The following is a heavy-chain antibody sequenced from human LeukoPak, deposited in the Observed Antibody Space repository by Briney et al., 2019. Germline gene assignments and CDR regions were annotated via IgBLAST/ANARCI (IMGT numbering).Heavy chain of an antibody. V-gene: IGHV3-53*01. J-gene: IGHJ4*02. CDR2: IYTGGST. CDR1: GFIVSSNY. Sequence: GGSLRLSCAASGFIVSSNYMTWVRQASGKGLEWVSVIYTGGSTYYADSVKGRFTISKNNANNSLYLQMSSLRAEDTAVYYCARGQWLDEYWGQGTLVTVSS. D-gene: IGHD6-19*01. CDR3: ARGQWLDEY.